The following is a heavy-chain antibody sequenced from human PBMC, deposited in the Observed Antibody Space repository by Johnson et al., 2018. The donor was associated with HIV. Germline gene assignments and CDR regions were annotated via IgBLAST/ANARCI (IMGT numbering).Heavy chain of an antibody. CDR1: GFTFSSYA. D-gene: IGHD1-26*01. V-gene: IGHV3-30*14. J-gene: IGHJ3*01. CDR2: ISYDGTAK. Sequence: QLQLVESGGGVVQPGRSLRLSCAASGFTFSSYAMHWVRQAPANGLDWVAVISYDGTAKDYPDSVKGRFTISRDSSKNTLYLQMNSLRAGDTALYYCARGSYDGDAFDVWGQGTMVTVSS. CDR3: ARGSYDGDAFDV.